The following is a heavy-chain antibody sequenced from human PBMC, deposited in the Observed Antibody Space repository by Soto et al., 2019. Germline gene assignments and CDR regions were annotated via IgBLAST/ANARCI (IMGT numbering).Heavy chain of an antibody. D-gene: IGHD3-22*01. CDR2: IYSGGST. CDR1: GFTVSSNY. J-gene: IGHJ4*02. V-gene: IGHV3-53*01. Sequence: EVQLVESGGGLIQPGGSLRLSCAASGFTVSSNYMSWVRQAPGKGLEWVSVIYSGGSTYYADSVKGRFTISRDNSKNTLYLQMNSLRAEDTAVYYCARDLASITLIATDDCDSWGQGTLVTVSS. CDR3: ARDLASITLIATDDCDS.